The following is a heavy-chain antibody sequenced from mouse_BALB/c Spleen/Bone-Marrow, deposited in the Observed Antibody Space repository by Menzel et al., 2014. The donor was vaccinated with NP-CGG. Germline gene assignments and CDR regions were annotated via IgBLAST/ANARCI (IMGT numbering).Heavy chain of an antibody. CDR1: GYTFTSSW. J-gene: IGHJ2*01. V-gene: IGHV1-52*01. Sequence: VQLQQSGSVLVRPGASVKLSCKASGYTFTSSWMHWVKQRPGQGLEWIGMIDPSDSETHYNQMFKDKATLTVDKSSSTAYMQLSSLTSEDSAVYYCTRRDDGYPYRGRGTTRTVSS. D-gene: IGHD2-3*01. CDR3: TRRDDGYPY. CDR2: IDPSDSET.